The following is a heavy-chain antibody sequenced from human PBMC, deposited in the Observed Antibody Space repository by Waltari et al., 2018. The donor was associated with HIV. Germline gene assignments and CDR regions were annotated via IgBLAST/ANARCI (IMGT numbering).Heavy chain of an antibody. CDR3: ARGRRLGYCSSTSCYRNYYYYGMDV. CDR2: INHSGST. CDR1: GGSFSGYY. J-gene: IGHJ6*02. Sequence: QVQLQQWGAGLLKPSETLSLTCAVYGGSFSGYYWSWIRQPPGKGLEWIGEINHSGSTNYNPSLKSRVTISVDTSKNQFSLKLSSVTAADTAVYYCARGRRLGYCSSTSCYRNYYYYGMDVWGQGTTVTVSS. V-gene: IGHV4-34*01. D-gene: IGHD2-2*02.